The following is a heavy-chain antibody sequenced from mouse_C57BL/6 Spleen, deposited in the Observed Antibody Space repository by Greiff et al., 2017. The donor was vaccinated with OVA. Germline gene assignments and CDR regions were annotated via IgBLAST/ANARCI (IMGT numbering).Heavy chain of an antibody. V-gene: IGHV6-3*01. D-gene: IGHD1-1*01. Sequence: EVKLMESGGGLVQPGGSMKLSCVASGFTFSNYWMNWVRQSPEKGLEWVAQIRLKSDNYATHYAESVKGRFTISRDDSKSSVYLQMNNLRAEDTGIYYCTGLLLRSFFDYWGQGTTLTVSS. CDR2: IRLKSDNYAT. CDR3: TGLLLRSFFDY. CDR1: GFTFSNYW. J-gene: IGHJ2*01.